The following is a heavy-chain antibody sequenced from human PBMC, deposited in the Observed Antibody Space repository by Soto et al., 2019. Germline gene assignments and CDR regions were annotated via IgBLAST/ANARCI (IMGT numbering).Heavy chain of an antibody. CDR3: ARLGVGPTNY. V-gene: IGHV5-51*01. CDR2: IFPGDSDT. CDR1: GYDFTNSW. Sequence: PGESLKISCKGSGYDFTNSWIGWVRQMPGKGLEWMAIIFPGDSDTKYSPSFQGQVTVSVDNSISTAYLHWSSLNASDTAMYYCARLGVGPTNYWGQGSLVTVS. D-gene: IGHD3-3*01. J-gene: IGHJ4*02.